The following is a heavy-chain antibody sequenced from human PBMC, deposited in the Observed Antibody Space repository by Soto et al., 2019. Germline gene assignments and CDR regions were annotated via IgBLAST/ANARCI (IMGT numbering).Heavy chain of an antibody. CDR2: IYYSGST. CDR1: GGSISSGGYY. J-gene: IGHJ3*02. Sequence: QVQLQESGPGLVKPSQTLSLTCTVSGGSISSGGYYWSWIRQHPGKGLEWIGYIYYSGSTYYNPSLKSRVTISVDASQNQFSLKLSSVTAAGTAVYYCAAGDGSGSYRSAFDIWGQGTMVTVSS. D-gene: IGHD3-10*01. V-gene: IGHV4-31*03. CDR3: AAGDGSGSYRSAFDI.